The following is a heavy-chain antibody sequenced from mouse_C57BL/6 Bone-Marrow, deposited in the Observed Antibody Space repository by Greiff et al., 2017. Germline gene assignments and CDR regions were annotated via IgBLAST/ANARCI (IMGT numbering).Heavy chain of an antibody. CDR3: AREFTTAYAMDY. CDR2: LDPNSGGT. D-gene: IGHD1-2*01. J-gene: IGHJ4*01. V-gene: IGHV1-72*01. Sequence: QVQLQQPGAELVKPGASVKLSCKASGYTFTSYWMHWVKQRPGRGLEWIGRLDPNSGGTTYNEKFKSKATLTVDKPSSTAYRQRSSLTSEDSAVYYCAREFTTAYAMDYWGQGTSVTVSS. CDR1: GYTFTSYW.